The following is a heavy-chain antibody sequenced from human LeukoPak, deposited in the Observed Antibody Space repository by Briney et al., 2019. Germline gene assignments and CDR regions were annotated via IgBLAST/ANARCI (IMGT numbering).Heavy chain of an antibody. V-gene: IGHV4-39*01. J-gene: IGHJ4*02. CDR3: ARLGYCSSTSCYNFDY. CDR2: IYYSGST. D-gene: IGHD2-2*01. CDR1: GGSISSGSYY. Sequence: SETLSLTCTVSGGSISSGSYYWGWIRQPPGKGLEWIGSIYYSGSTYYSPSLKSRLTISVDTSKNQFSLKLSSVTAADTAVYYCARLGYCSSTSCYNFDYWGQGTLVTVSS.